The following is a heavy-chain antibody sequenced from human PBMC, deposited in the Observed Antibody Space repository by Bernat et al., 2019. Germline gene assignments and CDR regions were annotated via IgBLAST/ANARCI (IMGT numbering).Heavy chain of an antibody. CDR2: IYYSGST. CDR3: ARAIGVESEPFEYGVDV. CDR1: GGSISSSSYY. J-gene: IGHJ6*02. Sequence: QLQLQESGPGLVKPSETLSLTCTVSGGSISSSSYYWGWIRQPPGKGLEWIGSIYYSGSTYYNPSLKSRVTISVATSQNQFSLTLSSVTAADTAVYYCARAIGVESEPFEYGVDVWDQGTTVTVSS. V-gene: IGHV4-39*01. D-gene: IGHD3-3*01.